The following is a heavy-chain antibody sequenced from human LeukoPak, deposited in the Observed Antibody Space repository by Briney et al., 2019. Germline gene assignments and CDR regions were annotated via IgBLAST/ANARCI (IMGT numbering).Heavy chain of an antibody. D-gene: IGHD3-3*01. J-gene: IGHJ4*02. CDR1: GGSISSSSYY. CDR3: ARVYDFWSGYYPFDY. Sequence: SETLSLTCTVSGGSISSSSYYWGWIRQPPGKGLEWIGSIYYSGSTYYNPSLKSRVTISVDTSKNQFSLKLSSVTAADTAVYYCARVYDFWSGYYPFDYWGQGTLVTVSS. V-gene: IGHV4-39*07. CDR2: IYYSGST.